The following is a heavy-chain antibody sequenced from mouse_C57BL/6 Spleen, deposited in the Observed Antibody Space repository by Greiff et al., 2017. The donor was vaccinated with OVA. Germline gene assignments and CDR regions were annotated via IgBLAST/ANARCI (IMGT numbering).Heavy chain of an antibody. V-gene: IGHV1-52*01. CDR3: ALIYDRY. D-gene: IGHD2-3*01. Sequence: QVQLQQPGGELVRPGSSVKLSCKASGYTFTSYWMHWVKQWPIQGLEWIGNIDPSDSETQSNQKFKDKGTLTVDNSSLTAYIQLSSLTSEDSSVYYCALIYDRYWGQGTTLTVSS. J-gene: IGHJ2*01. CDR1: GYTFTSYW. CDR2: IDPSDSET.